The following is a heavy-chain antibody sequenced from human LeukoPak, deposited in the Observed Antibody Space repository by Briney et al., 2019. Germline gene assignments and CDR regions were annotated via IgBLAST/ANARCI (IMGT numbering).Heavy chain of an antibody. Sequence: GGSLRLSCAASGFTFSDYYMSWIRQAPGKGLEWVSYISSSGSTIYYADSVKGRFTISRDIAKNSLYLQMNSLRAEDTAVYYCARAIVGATSWFDPWGQGTLVTVSS. CDR1: GFTFSDYY. CDR3: ARAIVGATSWFDP. J-gene: IGHJ5*02. D-gene: IGHD1-26*01. CDR2: ISSSGSTI. V-gene: IGHV3-11*04.